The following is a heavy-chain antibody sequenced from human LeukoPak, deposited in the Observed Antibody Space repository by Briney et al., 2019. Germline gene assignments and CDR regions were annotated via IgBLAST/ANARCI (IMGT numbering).Heavy chain of an antibody. CDR2: ISGSGGST. V-gene: IGHV3-23*01. CDR3: AKDVLKNRGGEQLAPGVYYFDY. CDR1: GFTFSSYA. Sequence: PGGSLRLSCAASGFTFSSYAMSWVRQAPGKGLEWVSAISGSGGSTYYADSVKGRFTISRDNSKNTLYLQMNSLRAEDTAVYYCAKDVLKNRGGEQLAPGVYYFDYWGQGTLVTVSS. J-gene: IGHJ4*02. D-gene: IGHD6-6*01.